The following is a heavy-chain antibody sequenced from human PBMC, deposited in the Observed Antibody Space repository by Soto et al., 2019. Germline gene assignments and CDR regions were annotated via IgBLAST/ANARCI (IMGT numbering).Heavy chain of an antibody. Sequence: EVQLVESGGGLVKPGGSLRLSFAASGFTFSSYSMNWVRQAPGKGLEWVSSISSSSSYIYYSDSVKGRFTISRDNAKNSLVLQINSLRAEDTAGYYCARLPQPGIAAAGCIYWCQGTLVTVSS. D-gene: IGHD6-13*01. J-gene: IGHJ4*02. CDR3: ARLPQPGIAAAGCIY. CDR2: ISSSSSYI. V-gene: IGHV3-21*01. CDR1: GFTFSSYS.